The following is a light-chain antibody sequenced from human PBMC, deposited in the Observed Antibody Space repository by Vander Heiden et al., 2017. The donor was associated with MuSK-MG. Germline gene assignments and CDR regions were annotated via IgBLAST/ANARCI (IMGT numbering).Light chain of an antibody. Sequence: AIQLTQSPSSLSASVGDRVTITCRASQGISSALAWYQQKPGKAPKLLIYDASSLESGVPSRFSGSGSGTDFTLTISSLQPEDFATYYCQQGNSYPQITFGQGTRLEIK. V-gene: IGKV1-13*02. J-gene: IGKJ5*01. CDR1: QGISSA. CDR2: DAS. CDR3: QQGNSYPQIT.